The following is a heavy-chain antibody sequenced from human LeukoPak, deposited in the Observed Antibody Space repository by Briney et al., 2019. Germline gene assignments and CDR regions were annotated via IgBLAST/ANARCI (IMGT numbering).Heavy chain of an antibody. CDR3: ARGPNCSGGSCYYYYGMYV. CDR2: ISAYNGNT. CDR1: GYTLTRYG. D-gene: IGHD2-15*01. V-gene: IGHV1-18*01. Sequence: ASVTVSFKASGYTLTRYGISWVRQAPGQGLEWMGWISAYNGNTNYAQKLQGRVTMNTDTSTSTAYMELRSLRSDDTAVYYCARGPNCSGGSCYYYYGMYVWGQGTTLSLSS. J-gene: IGHJ6*02.